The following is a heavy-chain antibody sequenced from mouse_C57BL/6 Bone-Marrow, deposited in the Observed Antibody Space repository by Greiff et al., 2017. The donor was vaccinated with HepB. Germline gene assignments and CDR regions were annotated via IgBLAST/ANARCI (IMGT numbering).Heavy chain of an antibody. V-gene: IGHV1-85*01. CDR2: IYPRDGST. D-gene: IGHD1-1*01. CDR3: ARPHYYGSSYWFAY. CDR1: GYTFTSYD. Sequence: VKLMESGPELVKPGASVKLSCKASGYTFTSYDINWVKQRPGQGLEWIGWIYPRDGSTKYNEKFKGKATLTVDTSSSTAYMELHRLTSEDSAVYFCARPHYYGSSYWFAYWGQGTLVTVSA. J-gene: IGHJ3*01.